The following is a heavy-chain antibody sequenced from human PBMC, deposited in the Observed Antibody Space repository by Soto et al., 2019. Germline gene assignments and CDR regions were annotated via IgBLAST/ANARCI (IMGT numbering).Heavy chain of an antibody. CDR2: IWYDGSNK. CDR1: GFTFSSYG. D-gene: IGHD3-10*01. Sequence: ESGGGVVQPGRSLRLSCAASGFTFSSYGMHWVRQAPGKGLEWVAVIWYDGSNKYYADSVKGRFTISRDNSKNTLYLQMNSLGGEGTAVYYCAREKGVVGELGYYDGMDVWGQGTTVTVSS. CDR3: AREKGVVGELGYYDGMDV. V-gene: IGHV3-33*01. J-gene: IGHJ6*02.